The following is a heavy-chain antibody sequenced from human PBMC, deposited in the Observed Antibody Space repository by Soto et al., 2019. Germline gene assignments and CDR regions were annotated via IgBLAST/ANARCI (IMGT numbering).Heavy chain of an antibody. J-gene: IGHJ4*02. CDR3: ARGIVVVPAASEAVAGTPYYFDY. CDR2: IYYSGNT. D-gene: IGHD2-2*01. CDR1: GGSISSDDFY. V-gene: IGHV4-31*03. Sequence: TLSLTCTVSGGSISSDDFYWSWIRQHPGKGLEWIGYIYYSGNTYYNPSLKSRVTILVDTSKNQFSLKLSSVTAADTAVYYCARGIVVVPAASEAVAGTPYYFDYWGQGTLVTVSS.